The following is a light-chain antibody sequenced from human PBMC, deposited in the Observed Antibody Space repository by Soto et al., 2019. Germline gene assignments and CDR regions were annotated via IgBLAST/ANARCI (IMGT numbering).Light chain of an antibody. CDR1: SSDVGGYKY. J-gene: IGLJ1*01. Sequence: QSALTQPPSASGSPGQSVTISCTGTSSDVGGYKYVSWYQQHPGKAPKLMIFKVNKRPSGVPDRFSGSKSGNTASLTVSGLQAEDEAYYYCSSYAGINNLGVFGTGTKVTVL. CDR2: KVN. V-gene: IGLV2-8*01. CDR3: SSYAGINNLGV.